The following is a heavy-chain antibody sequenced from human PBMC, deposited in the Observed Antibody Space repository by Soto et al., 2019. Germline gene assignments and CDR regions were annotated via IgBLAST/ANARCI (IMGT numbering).Heavy chain of an antibody. D-gene: IGHD6-6*01. V-gene: IGHV1-18*01. CDR1: CYTFTSYG. Sequence: ASVKVSCKASCYTFTSYGISWVRQAPGQGLEWMGWISAYNGNTNYAQKLQGRVTMTTDTSTSTAYMELRSLRSDDTAVYYCARLKGIAARPGDYYYYYMDVWGKGTTVTVSS. J-gene: IGHJ6*03. CDR3: ARLKGIAARPGDYYYYYMDV. CDR2: ISAYNGNT.